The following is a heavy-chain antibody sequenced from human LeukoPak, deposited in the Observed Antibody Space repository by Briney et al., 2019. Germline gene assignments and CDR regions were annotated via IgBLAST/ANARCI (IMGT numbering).Heavy chain of an antibody. D-gene: IGHD3-16*01. CDR3: AKDWGLGSGPFDY. CDR2: IWYGGSNK. V-gene: IGHV3-30*02. CDR1: GFTFSSYG. Sequence: PGGSLRLSCAASGFTFSSYGMHWVRQAPGKGLEWVAVIWYGGSNKYYADSVKGRFTISRDNSKNTLYLQMNSLRAEDTAVYYCAKDWGLGSGPFDYWAREPWSPSPQ. J-gene: IGHJ4*02.